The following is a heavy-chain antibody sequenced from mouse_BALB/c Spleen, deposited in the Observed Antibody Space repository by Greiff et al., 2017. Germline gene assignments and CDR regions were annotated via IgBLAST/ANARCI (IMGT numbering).Heavy chain of an antibody. D-gene: IGHD2-3*01. CDR3: TRGEDGYNMDY. Sequence: QVQLQQPGAELVRPGASVKLSCKASGYTFTSYWINWVKQRPGQGLEWIGNIYPSDSYTNYNQKFKDKATLTVDKSSSTAYMQLSSPTSEDSAVYYCTRGEDGYNMDYWGQGTSVTVSS. CDR2: IYPSDSYT. J-gene: IGHJ4*01. V-gene: IGHV1-69*02. CDR1: GYTFTSYW.